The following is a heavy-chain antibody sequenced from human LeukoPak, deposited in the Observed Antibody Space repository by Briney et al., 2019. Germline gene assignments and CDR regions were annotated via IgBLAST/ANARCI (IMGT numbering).Heavy chain of an antibody. CDR3: ARGAIAASDAFDI. CDR1: GGSISSYY. D-gene: IGHD2-15*01. V-gene: IGHV4-59*01. J-gene: IGHJ3*02. Sequence: SQTLSLTCTVSGGSISSYYWSWIRQPPGKGLEWIGYIYYSGSTNYNPSLKSRVTISVDTSKNQFPLKLSSVTAADTAVYYCARGAIAASDAFDIWGQGTMVTVSS. CDR2: IYYSGST.